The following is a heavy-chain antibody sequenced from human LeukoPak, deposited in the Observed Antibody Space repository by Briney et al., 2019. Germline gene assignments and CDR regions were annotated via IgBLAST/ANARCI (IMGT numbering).Heavy chain of an antibody. CDR1: GFTFSSYE. V-gene: IGHV3-48*03. J-gene: IGHJ4*02. CDR2: ISSSGSTI. CDR3: ASSAYYYGSGSYYNN. D-gene: IGHD3-10*01. Sequence: GGSLRLSCAASGFTFSSYEMNWVRQAPGKGLEWVSYISSSGSTIYYADSVKGRFTISRDNAKNSLYLQMNSLRAEDTAVYYCASSAYYYGSGSYYNNWGQGTLVTVSS.